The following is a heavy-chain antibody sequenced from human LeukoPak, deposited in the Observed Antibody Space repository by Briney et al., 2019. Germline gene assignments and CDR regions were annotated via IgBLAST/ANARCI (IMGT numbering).Heavy chain of an antibody. V-gene: IGHV3-7*05. CDR1: GFTFSSYW. J-gene: IGHJ4*02. CDR3: AREAGWDNFDY. CDR2: IKPDGSEK. Sequence: PGGSLRLSCAASGFTFSSYWMSWVRQAPGKGLEWVANIKPDGSEKYYVDSAKGRFTISRDDAKNSLYLQINSLRADDTAMYYCAREAGWDNFDYWGQGTLVTVSS. D-gene: IGHD6-19*01.